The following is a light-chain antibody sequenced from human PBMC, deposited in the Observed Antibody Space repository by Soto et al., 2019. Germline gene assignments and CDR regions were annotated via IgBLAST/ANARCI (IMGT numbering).Light chain of an antibody. J-gene: IGKJ4*01. CDR1: QGIRND. CDR3: LQHNTYPRT. CDR2: TTY. V-gene: IGKV1-17*01. Sequence: DIQMTQSPSSLSASVGDRFTITCRASQGIRNDLGCYQQKPGKAPKRLIYTTYTLESGVPSRFRGSGSGIECTLTISSLQAEDFATSFCLQHNTYPRTFGGGNKVEIK.